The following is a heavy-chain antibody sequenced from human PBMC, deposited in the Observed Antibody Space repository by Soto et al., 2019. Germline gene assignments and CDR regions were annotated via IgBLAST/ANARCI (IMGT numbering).Heavy chain of an antibody. CDR3: ARDTPTTMTTDYYYGMDV. Sequence: QVQLQESGPGLVKPSQTLSLTCTVSGGSISSGGYFWRWIRQHPGKGLEWIGYIYYSGSTYYNPSLKSRVTISVDTSKNQFSLKLSSVTAADTAVYYCARDTPTTMTTDYYYGMDVWGQGTTVTVSS. CDR2: IYYSGST. CDR1: GGSISSGGYF. D-gene: IGHD4-17*01. J-gene: IGHJ6*02. V-gene: IGHV4-31*03.